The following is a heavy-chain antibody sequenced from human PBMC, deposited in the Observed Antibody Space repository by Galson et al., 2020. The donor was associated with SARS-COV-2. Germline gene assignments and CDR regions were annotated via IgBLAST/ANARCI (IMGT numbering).Heavy chain of an antibody. CDR1: GFSYSIKP. J-gene: IGHJ4*02. V-gene: IGHV3-23*01. D-gene: IGHD3-16*02. Sequence: LNIPCAAPGFSYSIKPMTWARQTPGKGLDWVAAIICSGGSTHHADTVTGRFTISRDNSKNTLYLQMNSLRAADTAGYYCAKGVDTLGGVIARAYWGQGALVNVSS. CDR3: AKGVDTLGGVIARAY. CDR2: IICSGGST.